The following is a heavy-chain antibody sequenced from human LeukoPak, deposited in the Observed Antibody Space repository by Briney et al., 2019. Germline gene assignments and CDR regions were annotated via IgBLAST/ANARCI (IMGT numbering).Heavy chain of an antibody. D-gene: IGHD3-22*01. CDR1: GGSISSYY. CDR3: ARVSGTYYYDXSGXYPLAEETLDY. CDR2: IYYSGST. J-gene: IGHJ4*02. V-gene: IGHV4-59*01. Sequence: SETLSLTCTVSGGSISSYYWSWIRQPPGKGLEWIGYIYYSGSTNYNPSLKSRVTISVDTSKNQFSLKLSSVTAADTAVYYCARVSGTYYYDXSGXYPLAEETLDYWGQGTLVTVSS.